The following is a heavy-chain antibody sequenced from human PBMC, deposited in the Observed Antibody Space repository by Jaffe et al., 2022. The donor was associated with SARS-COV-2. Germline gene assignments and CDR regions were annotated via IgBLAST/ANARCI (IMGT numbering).Heavy chain of an antibody. D-gene: IGHD4-17*01. CDR3: ARDWWTTVGYYGMDV. Sequence: QVQLVESGGGVVQPGRSLRLSCAASGFTFSSYGMHWVRQAPGKGLEWVAVIWYDGSNKYYADSVKGRFTISRDNSKNTLYLQMNSLRAEDTAVYYCARDWWTTVGYYGMDVWGQGTTVTVSS. CDR1: GFTFSSYG. J-gene: IGHJ6*02. CDR2: IWYDGSNK. V-gene: IGHV3-33*01.